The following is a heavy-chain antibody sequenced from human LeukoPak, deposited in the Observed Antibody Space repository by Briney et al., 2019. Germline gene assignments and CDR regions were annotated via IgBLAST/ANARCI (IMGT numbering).Heavy chain of an antibody. V-gene: IGHV3-30*03. J-gene: IGHJ4*02. D-gene: IGHD6-19*01. CDR1: GFSFSSYA. CDR2: ISYDGSNK. Sequence: GGSLRLSCAASGFSFSSYAIHWVRQAPGKGLEWVAVISYDGSNKYYADSVKGRFTISRDNSKNTLYLQMNTLRAKDTAVYYCARPYNSGWYGDLDYWGQGTLVTVSS. CDR3: ARPYNSGWYGDLDY.